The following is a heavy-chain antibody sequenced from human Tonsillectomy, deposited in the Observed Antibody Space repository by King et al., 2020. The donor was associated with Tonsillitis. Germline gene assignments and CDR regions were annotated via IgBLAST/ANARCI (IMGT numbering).Heavy chain of an antibody. CDR3: ARETGRSID. Sequence: QLQESGPGLVKPSGTLSLTCAVSGGSISSINWWSWVRQPPGKRLEWIGEIYDNGSTNYNPSLKSRVTISVDISKNQFSLKLSSVTVADTAVYYCARETGRSIDWGQGTLVTVSS. J-gene: IGHJ4*02. CDR2: IYDNGST. CDR1: GGSISSINW. D-gene: IGHD2-21*01. V-gene: IGHV4-4*02.